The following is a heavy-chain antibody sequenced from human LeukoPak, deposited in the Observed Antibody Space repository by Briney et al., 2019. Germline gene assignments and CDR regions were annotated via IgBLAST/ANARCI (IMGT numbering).Heavy chain of an antibody. CDR3: AKSTSGWSFDS. CDR2: IRGRGGST. CDR1: GFTFSSYA. V-gene: IGHV3-23*01. J-gene: IGHJ4*02. Sequence: PGGSLRLSCAASGFTFSSYAMSWVRQAPGEGLESVTGIRGRGGSTYYADSVTGRFTMSRDNSKNTLYLQMNSLRAEDTAVYYCAKSTSGWSFDSWGQGTPVSVSS. D-gene: IGHD6-19*01.